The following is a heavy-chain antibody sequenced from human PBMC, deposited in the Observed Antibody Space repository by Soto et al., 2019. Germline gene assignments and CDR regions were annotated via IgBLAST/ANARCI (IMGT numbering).Heavy chain of an antibody. CDR1: GGSISSSNW. V-gene: IGHV4-4*02. J-gene: IGHJ5*02. D-gene: IGHD1-1*01. CDR3: VRDGTKTLRDWFDP. Sequence: SETLSLTSAVSGGSISSSNWWSWVRQPPGKGLEWIGEIYHSGSTNYNPSLKSRVMMSVDTSKKQFSLKLRSVTAADTAVYYCVRDGTKTLRDWFDPWGQGISVTVSS. CDR2: IYHSGST.